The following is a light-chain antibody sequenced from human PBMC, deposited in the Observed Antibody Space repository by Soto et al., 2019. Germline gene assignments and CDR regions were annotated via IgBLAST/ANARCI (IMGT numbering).Light chain of an antibody. Sequence: DIVLTQSPDTLSLSPGERATLSCRASQSVSSNYLAWYQQKPGQAPRRLIYGASTRATGIPDRFSGSGSGTDFTLTICRLEPEDFAVYYCQQYGSSSYTFGQGTRLEIK. J-gene: IGKJ2*01. V-gene: IGKV3-20*01. CDR2: GAS. CDR1: QSVSSNY. CDR3: QQYGSSSYT.